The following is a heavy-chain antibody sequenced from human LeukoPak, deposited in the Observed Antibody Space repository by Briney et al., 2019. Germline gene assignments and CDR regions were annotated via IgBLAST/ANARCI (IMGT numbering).Heavy chain of an antibody. V-gene: IGHV1-69*04. CDR3: ARDIYYDSSGYSISFDP. Sequence: GASVKVSCKASGGTFSSYAISWARQAPGQGLEWMGRIIPIFGIANYAQKFQGRVTITADKSTSTAYMELSSLRSEDTAVYYCARDIYYDSSGYSISFDPWGQGTLVTVSS. J-gene: IGHJ5*02. CDR2: IIPIFGIA. CDR1: GGTFSSYA. D-gene: IGHD3-22*01.